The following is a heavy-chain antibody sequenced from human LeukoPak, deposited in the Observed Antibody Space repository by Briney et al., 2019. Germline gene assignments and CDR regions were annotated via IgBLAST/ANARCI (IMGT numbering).Heavy chain of an antibody. D-gene: IGHD3-10*01. J-gene: IGHJ4*02. V-gene: IGHV3-9*01. CDR2: LSWNGATV. CDR1: GFTFDDYA. Sequence: GGSLRLSCAASGFTFDDYAMHWVRQAPGKGLEWVSGLSWNGATVGYADFVKGRFTISRDNTKNSLYLQMSSLKTEDTALYYCAKDIGIALRGATFENWGQGTLVTVSS. CDR3: AKDIGIALRGATFEN.